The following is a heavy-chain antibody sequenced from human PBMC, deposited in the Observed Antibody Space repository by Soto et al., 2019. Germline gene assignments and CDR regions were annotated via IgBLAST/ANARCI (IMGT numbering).Heavy chain of an antibody. CDR3: ARVATIFGVVTLFDY. CDR2: VSSYSGST. V-gene: IGHV4-30-4*01. CDR1: GGSVDRGDYY. D-gene: IGHD3-3*01. J-gene: IGHJ4*02. Sequence: PSETLSLTCTVSGGSVDRGDYYWTWIRQPPGKGLEWIAYVSSYSGSTYYNPSLKSRVTISVDTSKNQFSLKLSSVTAADTAVYYCARVATIFGVVTLFDYWGQGTLVTVSS.